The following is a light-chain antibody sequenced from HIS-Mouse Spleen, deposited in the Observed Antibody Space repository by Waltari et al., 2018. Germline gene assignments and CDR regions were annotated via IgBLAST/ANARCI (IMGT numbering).Light chain of an antibody. J-gene: IGLJ2*01. CDR3: QVWDSSSDHVV. CDR2: DDS. V-gene: IGLV3-21*03. Sequence: SYVLTQPPSVSVAPGKTARLTCGGNNIGNKIVHWYQQKPGQAPVLVVYDDSDRPSGIPERFSGSNSGTTATLTISRVEAGDEADYYCQVWDSSSDHVVFGGGTKLTVL. CDR1: NIGNKI.